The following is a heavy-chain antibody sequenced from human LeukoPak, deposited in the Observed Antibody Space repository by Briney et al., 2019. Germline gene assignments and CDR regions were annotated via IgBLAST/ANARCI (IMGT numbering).Heavy chain of an antibody. J-gene: IGHJ5*02. CDR1: GYSISNGYY. V-gene: IGHV4-38-2*02. Sequence: SETLSLTCTVSGYSISNGYYWGWVRQSPGKGLEWIGNIYQSGDSPYYNPSLKSRVTISVDTSKNQFSLKLNSVTATDTAVYYRVRQERQSNWFDPWGQGTLVIVSS. CDR3: VRQERQSNWFDP. CDR2: IYQSGDSP.